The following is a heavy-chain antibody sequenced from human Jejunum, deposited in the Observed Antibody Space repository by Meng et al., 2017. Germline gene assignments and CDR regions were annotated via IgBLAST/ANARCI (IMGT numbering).Heavy chain of an antibody. V-gene: IGHV4-4*03. J-gene: IGHJ4*02. CDR1: GDSISSDNW. CDR3: ARKGGTYSTGHFPHFDY. D-gene: IGHD6-19*01. CDR2: IFRTGTS. Sequence: VQLQAPGPGLVKPPGTLSPTSAVSGDSISSDNWWSWVRQPPGKGPEWIGDIFRTGTSNYSPSLRSRVAIYMDKSKNQFSLSLNSVTAADTAVYYCARKGGTYSTGHFPHFDYWGQGTLVTVSS.